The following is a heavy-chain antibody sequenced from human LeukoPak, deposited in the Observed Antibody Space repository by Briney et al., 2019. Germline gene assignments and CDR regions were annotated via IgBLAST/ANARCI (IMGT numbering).Heavy chain of an antibody. J-gene: IGHJ4*02. Sequence: PSETLSLTCTVSGGSISSGSYYWSWIRQPAGKGLEWIGRIYTSGSTNYNPSLKSRVTISVDTSKNQFSLKLSSVTAADTAVYYCARGEDRRGYSYGRRSFYAANWGQGTLVTVSS. D-gene: IGHD5-18*01. CDR2: IYTSGST. CDR3: ARGEDRRGYSYGRRSFYAAN. CDR1: GGSISSGSYY. V-gene: IGHV4-61*02.